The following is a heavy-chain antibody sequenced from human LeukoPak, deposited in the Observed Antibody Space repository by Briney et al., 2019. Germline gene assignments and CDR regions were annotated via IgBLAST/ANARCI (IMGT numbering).Heavy chain of an antibody. Sequence: PGGSLRLSCAASGFTFSSYAMHWVRQAPGKGLEWVAVISYDGSNKYYADSVKGRFTISRDNSKNTLYLQMNSLRAEDTAVYYCARRFPDDQTYYYDSSGYYWSSANYGMDVWGQGTTVTVSS. CDR1: GFTFSSYA. J-gene: IGHJ6*02. D-gene: IGHD3-22*01. CDR2: ISYDGSNK. CDR3: ARRFPDDQTYYYDSSGYYWSSANYGMDV. V-gene: IGHV3-30-3*01.